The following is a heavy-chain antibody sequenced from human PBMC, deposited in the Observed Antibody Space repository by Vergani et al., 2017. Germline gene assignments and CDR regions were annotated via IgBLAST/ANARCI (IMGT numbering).Heavy chain of an antibody. Sequence: QVQLVQSGAEVKKPGASVKVSCKASGYTFTSYYMHWVRQAPGQGLEWMGIINPSGGSTSYAQKFQGRVTMTRDTSISTAYMELSRLRSDDTAVYYCARSCGTNTCSNAGTQYYYYYYRDIWGKGTTVTVSS. D-gene: IGHD2-8*01. CDR3: ARSCGTNTCSNAGTQYYYYYYRDI. V-gene: IGHV1-46*01. J-gene: IGHJ6*03. CDR1: GYTFTSYY. CDR2: INPSGGST.